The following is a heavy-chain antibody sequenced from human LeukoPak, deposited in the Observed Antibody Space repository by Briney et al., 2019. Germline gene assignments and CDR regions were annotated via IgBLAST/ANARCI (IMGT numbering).Heavy chain of an antibody. CDR2: INPNSGGT. D-gene: IGHD3-22*01. Sequence: GASVKVSCKASGYTFTGYYMHWVRQAPGQGLEWMGWINPNSGGTNYAQKFQGRVTMTRDTSISTAYMELSRLRSDDTAVYYCASAAPYHYYDSSGGFDYWGQGTLVTVSS. CDR1: GYTFTGYY. V-gene: IGHV1-2*02. J-gene: IGHJ4*02. CDR3: ASAAPYHYYDSSGGFDY.